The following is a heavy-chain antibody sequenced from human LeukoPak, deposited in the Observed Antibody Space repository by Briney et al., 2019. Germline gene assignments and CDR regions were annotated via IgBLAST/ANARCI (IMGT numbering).Heavy chain of an antibody. J-gene: IGHJ4*02. Sequence: KSSETLSLTCTVSGGSISSYYWSWIRQPPGKGLEWIGYIYYSGSTNYNPSLKSRVTISVDTSKNQFSLRLSSVTAADTAVYYCARVLTMFRGGFDYWGQGTLVTVSS. V-gene: IGHV4-59*01. CDR1: GGSISSYY. CDR2: IYYSGST. CDR3: ARVLTMFRGGFDY. D-gene: IGHD3-10*01.